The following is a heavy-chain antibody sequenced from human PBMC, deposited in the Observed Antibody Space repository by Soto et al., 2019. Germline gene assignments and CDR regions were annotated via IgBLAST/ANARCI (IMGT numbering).Heavy chain of an antibody. V-gene: IGHV2-5*02. J-gene: IGHJ3*02. CDR1: GFSLSTSKVG. Sequence: QITLTESGPTLVKPTQTLTLTCSFSGFSLSTSKVGVGWIRQPPGKALEWLALIYWDDDKRYSPSLESRLTITKDTSRHQVVLTMANMDPVDTATYYCAHTYPPAFDIWGQGTLVTVAS. CDR2: IYWDDDK. D-gene: IGHD3-16*01. CDR3: AHTYPPAFDI.